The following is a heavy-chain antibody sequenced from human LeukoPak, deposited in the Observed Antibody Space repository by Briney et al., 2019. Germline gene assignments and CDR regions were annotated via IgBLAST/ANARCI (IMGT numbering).Heavy chain of an antibody. J-gene: IGHJ4*02. CDR2: ISGSGGST. CDR1: GFTFSSYA. CDR3: AKGIFGSSGYRPFDY. D-gene: IGHD3-22*01. Sequence: GGSLRLPCAASGFTFSSYAMSWVRQAPGKGLEWVSAISGSGGSTYYADSVKGRFTISRDNSKNTLYLQMNSLRAEDTAVYYCAKGIFGSSGYRPFDYWGQGTLVTVSS. V-gene: IGHV3-23*01.